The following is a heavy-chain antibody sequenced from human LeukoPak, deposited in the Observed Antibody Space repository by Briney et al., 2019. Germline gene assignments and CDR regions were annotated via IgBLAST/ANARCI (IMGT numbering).Heavy chain of an antibody. CDR2: INHSGGT. D-gene: IGHD6-19*01. CDR3: ARQRYSSGWYIDC. Sequence: PSETLSLTCAVYGGSFSGYYWHWIRQPPGKGLEWIGEINHSGGTKYNPSLKSRVTISVDTSKNQFSLKLSSVTAADTAVYYCARQRYSSGWYIDCWGQGTLVTVSS. V-gene: IGHV4-34*01. J-gene: IGHJ4*02. CDR1: GGSFSGYY.